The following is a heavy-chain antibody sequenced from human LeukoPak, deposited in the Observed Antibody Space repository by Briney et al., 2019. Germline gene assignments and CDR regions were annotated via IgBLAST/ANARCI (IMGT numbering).Heavy chain of an antibody. Sequence: ASVKVSCKASGYTFTGYYMHWVRQAPGQGLGWMGRINPNSGGTNYAQKFQGRVTMTRDTSISTAYMELSRLRSDDTAVYYCAREEQLVRGGNWFDPWGQGTLVTVSS. CDR2: INPNSGGT. J-gene: IGHJ5*02. D-gene: IGHD6-13*01. CDR1: GYTFTGYY. CDR3: AREEQLVRGGNWFDP. V-gene: IGHV1-2*06.